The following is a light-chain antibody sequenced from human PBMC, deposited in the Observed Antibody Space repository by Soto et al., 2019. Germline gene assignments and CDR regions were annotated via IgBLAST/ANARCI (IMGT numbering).Light chain of an antibody. CDR1: QSVTSN. CDR3: QQYNNWPLT. J-gene: IGKJ4*01. V-gene: IGKV3-15*01. CDR2: GAS. Sequence: EIVMTRSPATLSVSPGERATLSWRASQSVTSNLAWYQQKRGQAPRLLIYGASTRATGIPARFSGSGSGTEFTLTISSLQSEDLAVYYCQQYNNWPLTFGGGTKVDIK.